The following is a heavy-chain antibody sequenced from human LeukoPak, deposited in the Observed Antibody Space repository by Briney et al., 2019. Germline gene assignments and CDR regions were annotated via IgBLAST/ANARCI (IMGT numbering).Heavy chain of an antibody. CDR2: IYYSETT. CDR3: ARQRYYGSGSYSLNWFDP. Sequence: SETLSLTCTVAGGSISSSSYYWGWIRHPPGKRLEWFGIIYYSETTYYNPSLKSRVTISVDTSKNQFSLRLSSVTAADTAVYYCARQRYYGSGSYSLNWFDPWGQGTLVTVSS. J-gene: IGHJ5*02. V-gene: IGHV4-39*01. D-gene: IGHD3-10*01. CDR1: GGSISSSSYY.